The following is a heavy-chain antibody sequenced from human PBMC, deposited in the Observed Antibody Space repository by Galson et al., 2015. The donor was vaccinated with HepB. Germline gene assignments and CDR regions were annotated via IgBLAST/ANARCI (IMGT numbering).Heavy chain of an antibody. Sequence: SLRLSCAASGFTFSSSAMSWVRQAPGKGLEWVSTISGGGGDTPYADSVKGRFTISRDNSKNTLYLQMNSLRAEDTALYFCAMSSSWYYLDYWGQGTLVTVSS. CDR1: GFTFSSSA. V-gene: IGHV3-23*01. CDR2: ISGGGGDT. CDR3: AMSSSWYYLDY. D-gene: IGHD2-2*01. J-gene: IGHJ4*02.